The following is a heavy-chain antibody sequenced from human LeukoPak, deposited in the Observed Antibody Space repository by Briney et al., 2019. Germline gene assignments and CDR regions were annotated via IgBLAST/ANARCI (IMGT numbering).Heavy chain of an antibody. D-gene: IGHD3-16*02. CDR2: ITTSSTYT. CDR1: GFSFSSYN. Sequence: GGSLRLSCEASGFSFSSYNMDWVRQTPGKGLEWISSITTSSTYTFYADSVKGRFTISRDNARNSLYLQMNSLRAEDTAVYYCAAAPQTYRYLAYWGQGTLVTVSS. J-gene: IGHJ4*02. CDR3: AAAPQTYRYLAY. V-gene: IGHV3-21*01.